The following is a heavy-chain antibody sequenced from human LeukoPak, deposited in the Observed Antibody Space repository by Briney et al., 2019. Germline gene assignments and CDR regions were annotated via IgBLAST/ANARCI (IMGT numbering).Heavy chain of an antibody. CDR1: GFTFSSYSM. J-gene: IGHJ4*02. Sequence: GSLRLSCAASGFTFSSYSMNWVRQAPGKGLEWVGEIYHTGSTNYNPSLKSRVTISVDKSKNQFSLNLNSVTAADTAVYYCTRVAVSGYRYFYYWGQGTLVTVSS. V-gene: IGHV4-4*02. D-gene: IGHD5-12*01. CDR3: TRVAVSGYRYFYY. CDR2: IYHTGST.